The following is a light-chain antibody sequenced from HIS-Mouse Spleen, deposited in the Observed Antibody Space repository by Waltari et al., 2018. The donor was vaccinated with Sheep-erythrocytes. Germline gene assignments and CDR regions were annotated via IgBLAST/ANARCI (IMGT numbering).Light chain of an antibody. Sequence: SYELTQPPSVSVSPGQTASITCSGDKLGAKSPCWYHQKPGQSPVLVIYQDSKRPSGIPERFSGSNSGNTATLTISGTQAMDEADYYCQAWDSSTVVFGGGTKLTVL. CDR1: KLGAKS. J-gene: IGLJ2*01. V-gene: IGLV3-1*01. CDR3: QAWDSSTVV. CDR2: QDS.